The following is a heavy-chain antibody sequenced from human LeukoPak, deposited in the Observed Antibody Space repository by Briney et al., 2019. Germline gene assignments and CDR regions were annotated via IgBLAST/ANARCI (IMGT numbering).Heavy chain of an antibody. V-gene: IGHV1-46*01. CDR1: GYIFINYW. CDR2: INPTGSNT. D-gene: IGHD3-22*01. CDR3: ARGPHLRTYDSSSPAALDF. J-gene: IGHJ3*01. Sequence: ASVKVSCKASGYIFINYWMYWVRQAPGQGLEWMGLINPTGSNTNFAQNFQGRVTMTRDMSTSTVYMELRRLRSEDTAVYYCARGPHLRTYDSSSPAALDFWGQGTMVTVSS.